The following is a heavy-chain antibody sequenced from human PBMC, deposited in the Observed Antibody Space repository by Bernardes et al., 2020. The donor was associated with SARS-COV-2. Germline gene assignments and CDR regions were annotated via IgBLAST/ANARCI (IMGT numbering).Heavy chain of an antibody. V-gene: IGHV3-11*03. CDR2: ISTSSTYI. D-gene: IGHD2-2*01. J-gene: IGHJ4*02. Sequence: GGSLRLSCAASGFIFSDSYIGWIRQAPGKGLEWLSYISTSSTYISYADSVKGRFTISRDNAKNSLYLQMNSLRAEDTAVYYCARAVVVPAAMGYFDQWGQGTLVTVSS. CDR3: ARAVVVPAAMGYFDQ. CDR1: GFIFSDSY.